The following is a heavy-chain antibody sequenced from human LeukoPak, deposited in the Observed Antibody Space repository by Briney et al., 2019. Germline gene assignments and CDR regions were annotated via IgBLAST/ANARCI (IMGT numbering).Heavy chain of an antibody. CDR1: GGTFSSYA. J-gene: IGHJ4*02. V-gene: IGHV1-69*13. CDR3: ARGLVATMWTADY. Sequence: EASVKVSCKASGGTFSSYAISWVRQAPGQGLEWMGGIIPIFGTANYAQKFQGRVTITADESTSTAYMELSSLRSEDTAVYYCARGLVATMWTADYWGQGTLVTVSS. CDR2: IIPIFGTA. D-gene: IGHD5-12*01.